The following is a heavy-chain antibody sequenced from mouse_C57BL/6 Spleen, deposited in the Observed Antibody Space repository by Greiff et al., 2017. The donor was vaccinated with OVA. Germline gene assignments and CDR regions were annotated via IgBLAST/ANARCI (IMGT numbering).Heavy chain of an antibody. D-gene: IGHD2-4*01. V-gene: IGHV5-17*01. Sequence: EVKLVESGGGLVKPGGSLKLSCAASGFTFSDYGMHWVRQAPEKGLEWVAYISSGSSTIYYADTVKGRFTISRDNAKNTLFLQMTSLRSEDTAMYYCARPLYDYDFNWYFDVWGTGTTVTVSS. CDR1: GFTFSDYG. CDR3: ARPLYDYDFNWYFDV. CDR2: ISSGSSTI. J-gene: IGHJ1*03.